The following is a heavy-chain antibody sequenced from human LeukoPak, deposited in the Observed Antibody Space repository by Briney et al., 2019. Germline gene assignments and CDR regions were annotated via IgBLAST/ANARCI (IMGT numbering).Heavy chain of an antibody. Sequence: SETLSLTCAVYGGSFSGYYWSWIRQPPGKGLEWIGEINHSGSTNYNPSLKSRVTMSIATSKNQFSLSLRSVTAADTAVYYCARENYYDTSDWGQGTLVTVSS. V-gene: IGHV4-34*01. CDR1: GGSFSGYY. J-gene: IGHJ4*02. CDR3: ARENYYDTSD. CDR2: INHSGST. D-gene: IGHD3-22*01.